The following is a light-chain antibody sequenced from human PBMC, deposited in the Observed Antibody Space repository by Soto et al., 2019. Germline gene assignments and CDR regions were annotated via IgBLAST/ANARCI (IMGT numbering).Light chain of an antibody. J-gene: IGKJ2*01. CDR1: QSISSY. Sequence: DIQMTQSPSSLSASVGDRVTNTCRASQSISSYLNWYQLKPGKAPKLLIHAASSLQSGVPSRFSGSGSGTDFTLTISSLQPEDFATYYCQQSYSTPYIFGQGTKLEIK. CDR3: QQSYSTPYI. V-gene: IGKV1-39*01. CDR2: AAS.